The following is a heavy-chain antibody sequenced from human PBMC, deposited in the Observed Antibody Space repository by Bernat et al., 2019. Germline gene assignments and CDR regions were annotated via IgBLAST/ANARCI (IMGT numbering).Heavy chain of an antibody. Sequence: EVQLVESGGGLVQPGGSLRLSCAASGFTVSSNYMSWVRQAPGKGLEWVSVIYSGGSTYYADSVKGRFTISRDNSKNTLYLQMNSLRAEDTAVYYCARDWWIVGATPRVFDWGQGTLVTVSS. CDR1: GFTVSSNY. D-gene: IGHD1-26*01. V-gene: IGHV3-66*01. J-gene: IGHJ4*02. CDR2: IYSGGST. CDR3: ARDWWIVGATPRVFD.